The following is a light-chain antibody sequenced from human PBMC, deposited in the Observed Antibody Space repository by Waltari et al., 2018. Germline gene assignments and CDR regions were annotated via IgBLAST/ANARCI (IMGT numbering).Light chain of an antibody. CDR1: QGIMPN. J-gene: IGKJ4*01. Sequence: EIVMTQSPATLPVSPGERGTRSCWASQGIMPNVAWYQQKPGQAPRLLIYDASTRATDTPARFSGSGSGTDFTLTISSLQSEDFAVYYCQQYHHWSTFGGGTKVEI. CDR2: DAS. V-gene: IGKV3-15*01. CDR3: QQYHHWST.